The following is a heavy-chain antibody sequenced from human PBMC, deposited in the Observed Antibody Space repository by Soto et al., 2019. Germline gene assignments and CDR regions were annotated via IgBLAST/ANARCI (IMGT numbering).Heavy chain of an antibody. Sequence: PSETLSLTCTVSGGSISSYHWSWIRQPPGQGLEWIGYIYYSGSTKYNPSLKSRVTMSVDKSKNQLSLRLKSVTAADTAVYWCARDYYYDNSGNPGAYYYGMDVWGQGTTVTVSS. J-gene: IGHJ6*02. D-gene: IGHD3-22*01. CDR2: IYYSGST. V-gene: IGHV4-59*01. CDR1: GGSISSYH. CDR3: ARDYYYDNSGNPGAYYYGMDV.